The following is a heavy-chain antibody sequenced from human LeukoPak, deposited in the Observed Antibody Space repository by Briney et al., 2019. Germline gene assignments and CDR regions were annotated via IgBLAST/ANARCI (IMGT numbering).Heavy chain of an antibody. Sequence: PGGSLRLSCAASGFTFSSYAMSWVRQAPGKGLEWVSTISGSGGSTYYADSVKGRFTISRDNSKNTLYLQVNSLRAEDTAVYYCAKRVESSGWNYFDYWGQGALVTVSS. J-gene: IGHJ4*02. CDR1: GFTFSSYA. CDR3: AKRVESSGWNYFDY. D-gene: IGHD6-19*01. V-gene: IGHV3-23*01. CDR2: ISGSGGST.